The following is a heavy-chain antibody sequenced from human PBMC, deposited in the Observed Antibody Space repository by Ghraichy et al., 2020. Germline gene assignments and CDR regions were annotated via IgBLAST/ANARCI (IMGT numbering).Heavy chain of an antibody. D-gene: IGHD4-23*01. Sequence: LSLTCAASGFTFSSYAMHWVRQAPGKGLEWVAVISYDGSNKYYADSVKGRFTISRDNSKNTLYLQMNSLRAEDTAVYYCARGYGGGWFDPWGQGTLVTVSS. CDR2: ISYDGSNK. V-gene: IGHV3-30*04. J-gene: IGHJ5*02. CDR1: GFTFSSYA. CDR3: ARGYGGGWFDP.